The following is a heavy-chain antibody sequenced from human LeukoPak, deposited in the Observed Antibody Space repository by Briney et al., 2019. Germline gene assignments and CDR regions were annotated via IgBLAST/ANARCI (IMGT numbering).Heavy chain of an antibody. D-gene: IGHD4-17*01. V-gene: IGHV3-21*01. Sequence: GGSLRLSCAASGFTFSSYSMNWVRQAPGTGLEWVSSISSSSSYIYYADSMKGRFTISRDNAKNSLYLQMNSLRAEDTAVYYCARDYFGDYVPFDSWGQGTLVTVSS. CDR3: ARDYFGDYVPFDS. CDR1: GFTFSSYS. J-gene: IGHJ4*02. CDR2: ISSSSSYI.